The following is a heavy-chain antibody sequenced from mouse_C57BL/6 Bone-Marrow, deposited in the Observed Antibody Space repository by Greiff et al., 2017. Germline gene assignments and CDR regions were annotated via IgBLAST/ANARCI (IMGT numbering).Heavy chain of an antibody. CDR3: ARDLYYDYDGDY. V-gene: IGHV14-3*01. Sequence: VHVKQSVAELVRPGASVKLSCTASGFNIKNTYMHWVKQRPEQGLEWIGRIDPANGNTKYAPKFQGKATITADTSSNTAYLQLSSLTSEDTAIYYCARDLYYDYDGDYWGQGTTLTVSS. CDR2: IDPANGNT. D-gene: IGHD2-4*01. CDR1: GFNIKNTY. J-gene: IGHJ2*01.